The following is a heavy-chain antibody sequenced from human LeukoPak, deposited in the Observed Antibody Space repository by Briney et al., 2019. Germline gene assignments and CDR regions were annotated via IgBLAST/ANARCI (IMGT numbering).Heavy chain of an antibody. Sequence: GGSLRLSCAVSGFTFGNYWMSWVRQAPGKGLEWVANIKQDGSEKHYGDSVKGRFTISRDNSKNTLYLQMNSLRAEDTAVYYCAKDLRLRYFDWLLPFDYWGQGTLVTVSS. D-gene: IGHD3-9*01. CDR2: IKQDGSEK. V-gene: IGHV3-7*03. CDR1: GFTFGNYW. CDR3: AKDLRLRYFDWLLPFDY. J-gene: IGHJ4*02.